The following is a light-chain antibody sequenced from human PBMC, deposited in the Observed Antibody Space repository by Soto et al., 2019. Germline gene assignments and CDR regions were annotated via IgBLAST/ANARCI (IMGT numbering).Light chain of an antibody. Sequence: QSALTQPASVSGSPGQSITISCTGTISDDGGNKFVSWYQQYPGKAPKLMICDVSNRPSGVSNRFAGSKSGNTASLTISGLQAEDEADYYCSSFTGTNYVFGTGTKLTVL. CDR1: ISDDGGNKF. V-gene: IGLV2-14*03. J-gene: IGLJ1*01. CDR2: DVS. CDR3: SSFTGTNYV.